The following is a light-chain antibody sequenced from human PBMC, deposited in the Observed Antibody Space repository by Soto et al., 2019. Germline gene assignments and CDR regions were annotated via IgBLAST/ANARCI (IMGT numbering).Light chain of an antibody. CDR3: LSHSGSSNV. CDR1: SRDVGASAY. V-gene: IGLV2-8*01. Sequence: QSVLTQPPSASGSPGQSVAISCTGTSRDVGASAYVSWYQQHSGKAPKLLLYEVNKRPSGVPDRFSGSRSGNPASLTVSALQADDEADYYCLSHSGSSNVLGTGTKLTVL. J-gene: IGLJ1*01. CDR2: EVN.